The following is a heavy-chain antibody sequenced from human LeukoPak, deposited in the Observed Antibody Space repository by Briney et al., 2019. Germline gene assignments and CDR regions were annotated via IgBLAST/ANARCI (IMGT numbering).Heavy chain of an antibody. D-gene: IGHD1-26*01. Sequence: GGSLRLSCAASGFTFSIYAMYWVRQAPGKGLEWVAVISYDGNTKYYADSVKGRFTISRDNSKNTLYLQMNSLRAEDTAVYYCARVAEWDLTIYYFDYWGQGTLVTVSS. CDR3: ARVAEWDLTIYYFDY. CDR2: ISYDGNTK. CDR1: GFTFSIYA. V-gene: IGHV3-30-3*01. J-gene: IGHJ4*02.